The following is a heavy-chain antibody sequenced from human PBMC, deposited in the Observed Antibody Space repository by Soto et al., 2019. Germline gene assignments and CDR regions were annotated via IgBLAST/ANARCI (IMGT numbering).Heavy chain of an antibody. Sequence: QVQLQQWGAGLLKPSETLSLTCGVSGESFSDSYWTWIRQPPGKGLEWIGEINHSGNTKYNPSLKSRGTISVDTSNHEFSLRLSSLTAADTAVYYCAGLRGYYWYMDVWGRGTTVIVSS. CDR3: AGLRGYYWYMDV. CDR1: GESFSDSY. V-gene: IGHV4-34*01. CDR2: INHSGNT. J-gene: IGHJ6*03.